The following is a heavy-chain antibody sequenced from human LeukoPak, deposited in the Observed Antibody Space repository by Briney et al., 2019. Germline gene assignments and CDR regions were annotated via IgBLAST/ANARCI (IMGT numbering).Heavy chain of an antibody. D-gene: IGHD3-10*01. CDR2: ISSNGGST. CDR3: ARARGVRGVIYYYYYYMDV. V-gene: IGHV3-64*01. CDR1: GFTFSSYA. J-gene: IGHJ6*03. Sequence: GGSLRLSCAASGFTFSSYAMHWVRQAPGKGLEYVSAISSNGGSTYYANSVKGRFTISRDNSKNTLYHQMGSLRAEDMAVYYCARARGVRGVIYYYYYYMDVWGKGTTVTISS.